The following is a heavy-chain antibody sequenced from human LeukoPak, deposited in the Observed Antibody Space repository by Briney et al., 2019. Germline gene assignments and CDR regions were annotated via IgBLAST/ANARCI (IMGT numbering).Heavy chain of an antibody. J-gene: IGHJ4*02. V-gene: IGHV3-30*18. CDR3: AKDLYYYDSSGPPQTHY. CDR2: ISYDGSNK. Sequence: GGSLRLSCAASGFTFSSYGMHWVRQAPGKGLEWVAAISYDGSNKYYADSVKGRFTISRDNSKNTLYLQMNSLRAEDTAVYYCAKDLYYYDSSGPPQTHYWGQGTLVTVSS. CDR1: GFTFSSYG. D-gene: IGHD3-22*01.